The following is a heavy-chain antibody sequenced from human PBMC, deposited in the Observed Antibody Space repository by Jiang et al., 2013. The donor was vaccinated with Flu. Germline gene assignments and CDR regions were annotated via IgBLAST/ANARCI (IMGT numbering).Heavy chain of an antibody. Sequence: IYSGGSTYYADSVKGRFTISRDNSKNTLYLQMNSLRAEDTAVYYCAGGGNYYDSSGRDDAFDIWGQGTMVTVSS. CDR3: AGGGNYYDSSGRDDAFDI. V-gene: IGHV3-66*01. D-gene: IGHD3-22*01. CDR2: IYSGGST. J-gene: IGHJ3*02.